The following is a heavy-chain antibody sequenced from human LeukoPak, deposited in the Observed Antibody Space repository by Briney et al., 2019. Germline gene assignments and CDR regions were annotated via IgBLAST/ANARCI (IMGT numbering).Heavy chain of an antibody. CDR2: ISDEGHQK. CDR1: GFTFSDYA. Sequence: GGSLRLSCAASGFTFSDYAMHWVRQGPGKGLEWVAVISDEGHQKYYGDSVKGRFTISRDNPKNTLYLQMNSQREDDTAVYYCARVFLERLTSGYFDNWGQGTLVTVSP. CDR3: ARVFLERLTSGYFDN. V-gene: IGHV3-30-3*01. J-gene: IGHJ4*02. D-gene: IGHD3-3*01.